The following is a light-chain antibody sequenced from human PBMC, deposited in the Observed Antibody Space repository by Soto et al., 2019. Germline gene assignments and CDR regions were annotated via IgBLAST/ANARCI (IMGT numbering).Light chain of an antibody. CDR3: QQYNNWPPWT. Sequence: EMVITQSPSSLSVYTGERATRSCRASQSVSSNLAWYQQKPGQAPRLLIYGASTRATGIPARFSGSGSGTEFTLTISSLQSEDFAVYYCQQYNNWPPWTFGQGTKVDI. CDR2: GAS. CDR1: QSVSSN. V-gene: IGKV3-15*01. J-gene: IGKJ1*01.